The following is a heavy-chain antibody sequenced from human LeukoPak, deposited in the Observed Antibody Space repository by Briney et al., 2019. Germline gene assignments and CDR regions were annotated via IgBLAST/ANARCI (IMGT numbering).Heavy chain of an antibody. CDR1: GASISSYY. CDR3: ARENPSGYYNRPIDY. V-gene: IGHV4-59*01. J-gene: IGHJ4*02. D-gene: IGHD3-22*01. CDR2: IYYSGSI. Sequence: PSETLSLTCNVSGASISSYYRSWIRQPPGKGLEWIGDIYYSGSIKYNPSLKSRVTMSVDTSKNQFSLKLSSVTAADTAIYYCARENPSGYYNRPIDYWGQGTLVTVSS.